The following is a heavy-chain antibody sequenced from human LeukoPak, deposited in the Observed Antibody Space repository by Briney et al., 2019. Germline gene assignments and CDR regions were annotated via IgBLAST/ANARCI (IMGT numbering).Heavy chain of an antibody. J-gene: IGHJ4*02. D-gene: IGHD1-14*01. CDR2: ISDNGGRT. Sequence: GGSLRLSCAASGFTFSSYAMSWVRQAPGGGLEWVSGISDNGGRTYYADSVKGRFAISRDDSKSTLYLQMNSLRGEDTAVYYCAKDFGRNLGGPGYWGRGTLVIVSS. CDR3: AKDFGRNLGGPGY. CDR1: GFTFSSYA. V-gene: IGHV3-23*01.